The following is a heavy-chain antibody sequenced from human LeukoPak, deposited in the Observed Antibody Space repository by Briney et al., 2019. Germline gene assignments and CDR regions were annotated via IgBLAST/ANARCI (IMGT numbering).Heavy chain of an antibody. J-gene: IGHJ6*04. CDR2: FDPEDGET. CDR3: ATGPRILSLEGSSYYGMDV. CDR1: GYTLTELS. D-gene: IGHD2-15*01. V-gene: IGHV1-24*01. Sequence: ASVKVCCKVSGYTLTELSMHWVRQAPGKGLEWMGGFDPEDGETIYAQKFQGRVTMTEDTSTDTAYMELSSLRSEGTAVYYCATGPRILSLEGSSYYGMDVWGKGTTVTVSS.